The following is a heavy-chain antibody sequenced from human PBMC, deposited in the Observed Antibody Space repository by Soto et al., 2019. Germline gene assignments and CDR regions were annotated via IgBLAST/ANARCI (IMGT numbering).Heavy chain of an antibody. CDR3: AKGGGDSLRYGMDV. Sequence: GGSLRLSCAASAFTFSSYAMNWVRQAPGKGLEWVSSISGSGGSIYYADSVKGRFTISRDNSKTTLYLEMDSLRAEDTAVYYCAKGGGDSLRYGMDVWGQGTTVTVSS. V-gene: IGHV3-23*01. CDR2: ISGSGGSI. J-gene: IGHJ6*02. CDR1: AFTFSSYA. D-gene: IGHD2-21*02.